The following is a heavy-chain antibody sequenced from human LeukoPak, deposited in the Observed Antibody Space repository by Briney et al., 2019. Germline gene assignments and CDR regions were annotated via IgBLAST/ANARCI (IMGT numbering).Heavy chain of an antibody. J-gene: IGHJ5*02. Sequence: GGSLRLSCAASGFTFSSYSMNWVRQAPGKGLEWVSSISSSSSYIYYADSVKGRFTISRDNAKNSLYLQMNSLRAEDTAVYCCARDSIIQSWFDPWGQGTLVTVSS. CDR2: ISSSSSYI. CDR3: ARDSIIQSWFDP. CDR1: GFTFSSYS. V-gene: IGHV3-21*01. D-gene: IGHD2/OR15-2a*01.